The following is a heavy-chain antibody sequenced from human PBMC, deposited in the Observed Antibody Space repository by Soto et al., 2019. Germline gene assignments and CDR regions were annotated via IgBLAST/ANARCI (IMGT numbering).Heavy chain of an antibody. D-gene: IGHD5-12*01. J-gene: IGHJ4*02. Sequence: GASVKVSCKASGGTFSSYAISWVRQAPGQGLEWMGGIIPIFGTANYAQKFQGRVTITADESTSTAYMELSSLRSEDTAVYYCARGGVATGLFDYWGQGTLVTVSS. V-gene: IGHV1-69*13. CDR2: IIPIFGTA. CDR1: GGTFSSYA. CDR3: ARGGVATGLFDY.